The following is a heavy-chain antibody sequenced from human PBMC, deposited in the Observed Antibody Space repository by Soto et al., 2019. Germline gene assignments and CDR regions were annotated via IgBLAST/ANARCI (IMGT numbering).Heavy chain of an antibody. CDR1: GATFSTTG. D-gene: IGHD2-21*02. Sequence: QVQLVQSGAEVRKPGSSLRVSCKSSGATFSTTGISWVRQAPGQGLEWMGGIIPLFGTPKYALKFQGRVSITAYESTNTGYMELNSLRPDDAAVYYCARASPVICGGDPCYRLDSSFDSWGQGSLVIVSS. J-gene: IGHJ5*01. CDR2: IIPLFGTP. CDR3: ARASPVICGGDPCYRLDSSFDS. V-gene: IGHV1-69*01.